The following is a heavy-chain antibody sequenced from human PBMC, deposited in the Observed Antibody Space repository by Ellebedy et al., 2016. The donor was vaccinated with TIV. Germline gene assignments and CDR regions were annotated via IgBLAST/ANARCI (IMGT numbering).Heavy chain of an antibody. CDR2: FWYDGGNK. CDR3: ARVGGAYYFDY. CDR1: GFTFSTYG. D-gene: IGHD4-23*01. Sequence: GESLKISCAASGFTFSTYGMHWVRQAPGKGLEWVAIFWYDGGNKYYADSVKGRFTISRDNSKNTLYLQMNDVRAEDTAVYYCARVGGAYYFDYWGQGTPVTVSS. V-gene: IGHV3-33*01. J-gene: IGHJ4*02.